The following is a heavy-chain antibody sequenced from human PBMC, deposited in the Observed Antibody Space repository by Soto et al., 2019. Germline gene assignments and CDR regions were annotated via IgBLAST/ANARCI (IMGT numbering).Heavy chain of an antibody. CDR3: AREPSLRYFDWSAFDI. V-gene: IGHV4-34*01. CDR1: GGSFSGYY. J-gene: IGHJ3*02. CDR2: INHSGST. Sequence: SETLSLTCAVYGGSFSGYYWSWIRQPRGKGLEWIGEINHSGSTNYNPPTKSRVTISVDTSKNQFSLKLRSVTAADTAVYYCAREPSLRYFDWSAFDIWGQGTMVTVS. D-gene: IGHD3-9*01.